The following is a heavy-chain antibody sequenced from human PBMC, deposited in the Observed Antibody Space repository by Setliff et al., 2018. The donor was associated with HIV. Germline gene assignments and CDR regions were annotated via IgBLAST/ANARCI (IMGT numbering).Heavy chain of an antibody. CDR2: ISPNNGAT. CDR1: EYTFTDYF. CDR3: ARQLSNSLDY. J-gene: IGHJ4*02. Sequence: ASVKVSCKASEYTFTDYFIHWVRQAPGQGLEWMGWISPNNGATKISRNFRGRVTMTRDTSINTAYMELSGVRCDDTAIYFCARQLSNSLDYWGQGTLVTVSS. V-gene: IGHV1-2*02. D-gene: IGHD1-1*01.